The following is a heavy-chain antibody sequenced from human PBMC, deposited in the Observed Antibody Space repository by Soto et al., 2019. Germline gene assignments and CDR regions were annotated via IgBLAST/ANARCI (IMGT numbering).Heavy chain of an antibody. Sequence: SGPTLVNPTQTLTLTCTFSGFSLSTSGMCVSWIPQPPGKALEWLARIDWDDDKYYSTSLKTRLTISKDTSKNQVVLTMTNMDPVDTATYYCAREYYDILTGYYICDYWGQGTLVTVSS. CDR2: IDWDDDK. D-gene: IGHD3-9*01. CDR3: AREYYDILTGYYICDY. V-gene: IGHV2-70*11. CDR1: GFSLSTSGMC. J-gene: IGHJ4*02.